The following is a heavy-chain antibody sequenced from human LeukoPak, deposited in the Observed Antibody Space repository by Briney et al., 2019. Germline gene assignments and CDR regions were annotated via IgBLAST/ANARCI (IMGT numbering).Heavy chain of an antibody. CDR1: GFTFSSYS. J-gene: IGHJ6*03. Sequence: GGSLRLSCAASGFTFSSYSMNWVRQAPGKGLEWVSSISSSSSYIYYADSVKGRFTISRDNAKNSLYLQMNSLRAEDTAVYYCARDQYCSSTRCYNGYYYYYMDVWGKGTTVTVSS. CDR2: ISSSSSYI. CDR3: ARDQYCSSTRCYNGYYYYYMDV. V-gene: IGHV3-21*01. D-gene: IGHD2-2*02.